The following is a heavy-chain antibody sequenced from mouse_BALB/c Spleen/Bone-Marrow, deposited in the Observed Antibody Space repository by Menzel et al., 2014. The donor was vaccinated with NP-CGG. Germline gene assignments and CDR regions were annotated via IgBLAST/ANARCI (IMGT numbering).Heavy chain of an antibody. D-gene: IGHD2-1*01. CDR1: GFTFSDYY. V-gene: IGHV5-4*02. J-gene: IGHJ4*01. CDR3: ARGNYGNYGAMDY. Sequence: DVMLVESGGGLVKPGGSLKLSCAASGFTFSDYYMYWVRPTPEKRLEWVATISDGGSYTYYPDSVKGRFTISRDNAKNNLYLQMSSLKSEDTAMYYCARGNYGNYGAMDYWGQGTSVTVSS. CDR2: ISDGGSYT.